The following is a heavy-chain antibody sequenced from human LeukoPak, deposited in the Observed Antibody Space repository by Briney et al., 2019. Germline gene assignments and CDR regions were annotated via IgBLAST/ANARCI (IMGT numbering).Heavy chain of an antibody. D-gene: IGHD3-10*01. V-gene: IGHV1-46*01. CDR2: INPSGGST. CDR3: ARTYYYGSGSYYTRAWVFDP. Sequence: ASVKVSCKASGYIFTSYYMHWVRQAPGQGLEWMGIINPSGGSTSYAQKFQGRVTMTRDTSTSTVYMELSSLRSEDTAVYYCARTYYYGSGSYYTRAWVFDPWGQGTLVTVSS. CDR1: GYIFTSYY. J-gene: IGHJ5*02.